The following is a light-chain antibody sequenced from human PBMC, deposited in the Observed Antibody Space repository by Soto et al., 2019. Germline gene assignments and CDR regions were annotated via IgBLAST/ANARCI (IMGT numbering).Light chain of an antibody. CDR1: SRDVGYSNY. V-gene: IGLV2-8*01. CDR2: EVN. Sequence: QSALTQPPSASGSPGQSVTISCSGTSRDVGYSNYVAWYQQHPGKAPKLIIYEVNKRPSGVPDRFSGSKSGYTASLTVSGLQAEDAADYYCSLYSSNGSLIFGPGTKVTVL. J-gene: IGLJ1*01. CDR3: SLYSSNGSLI.